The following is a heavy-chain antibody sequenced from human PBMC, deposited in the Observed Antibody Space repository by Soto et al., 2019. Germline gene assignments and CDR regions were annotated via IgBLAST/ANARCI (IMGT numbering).Heavy chain of an antibody. CDR1: GFSLTTTGVG. J-gene: IGHJ4*02. CDR3: AHYDSSGYFSHFDS. D-gene: IGHD3-22*01. Sequence: QIALQESGPTVVKPTQTLTLTCTFSGFSLTTTGVGVGWIRHAPGKALEWLAMVYWNDERRYSPSLKSRLTITQDTSKNQEVLTMTYMDPVDTATYFCAHYDSSGYFSHFDSWGQGTLVTVSS. CDR2: VYWNDER. V-gene: IGHV2-5*01.